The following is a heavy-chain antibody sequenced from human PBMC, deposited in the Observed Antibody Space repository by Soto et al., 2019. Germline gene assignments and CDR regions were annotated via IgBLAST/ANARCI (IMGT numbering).Heavy chain of an antibody. CDR3: ATHVATVGTIFDH. CDR2: ISGSGGST. Sequence: PGGSLRLSCAASGFTFSSYAMSWVRQAPGKGLEWVSAISGSGGSTYYADSVKGRFTISRDNSKNTLYLQMNSLRAEDTAVYYWATHVATVGTIFDHWVEGTLVIVPS. CDR1: GFTFSSYA. V-gene: IGHV3-23*01. D-gene: IGHD3-16*01. J-gene: IGHJ4*02.